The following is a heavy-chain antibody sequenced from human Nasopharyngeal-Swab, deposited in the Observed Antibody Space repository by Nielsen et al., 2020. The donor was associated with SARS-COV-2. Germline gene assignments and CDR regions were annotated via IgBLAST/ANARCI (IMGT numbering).Heavy chain of an antibody. J-gene: IGHJ4*02. CDR3: ARDWARSGSYSTHFDY. CDR1: GFTFSSYA. CDR2: ISYDGSNK. Sequence: GESLKISCAASGFTFSSYAMHWVRQAPGKGLEWVAVISYDGSNKYYADSVKGRFTISRDNSKNTLYLQMNSLRAGDTAVYYCARDWARSGSYSTHFDYWGQGTLVTVSS. D-gene: IGHD1-26*01. V-gene: IGHV3-30*04.